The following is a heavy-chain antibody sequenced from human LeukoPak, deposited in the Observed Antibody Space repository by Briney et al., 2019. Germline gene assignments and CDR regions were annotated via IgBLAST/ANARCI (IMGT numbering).Heavy chain of an antibody. D-gene: IGHD3-16*01. Sequence: GASVKVSCKASGGTFSSYTISWVRQAPGQGLEWMGRIIPILGIANYAQKFQGRVTITADKSTSTAYMELSSLRSEDTAVYYCARGGDLKGVLDYWGQGTLVTVSS. CDR3: ARGGDLKGVLDY. CDR1: GGTFSSYT. J-gene: IGHJ4*02. V-gene: IGHV1-69*02. CDR2: IIPILGIA.